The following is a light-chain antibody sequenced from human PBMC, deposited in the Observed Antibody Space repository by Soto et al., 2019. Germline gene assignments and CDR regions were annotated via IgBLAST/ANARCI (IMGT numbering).Light chain of an antibody. J-gene: IGKJ5*01. CDR3: QQYNNWPPIT. V-gene: IGKV3-15*01. Sequence: EIVLTQSPGTLSLSPGEEATLSCRASQSVSNNYLAWYQQKPGQAPRLLIYGASTRATGIPARFSGSGSGTEFTLSISSLRSEDFAVYYCQQYNNWPPITFGQGTRLEIK. CDR1: QSVSNN. CDR2: GAS.